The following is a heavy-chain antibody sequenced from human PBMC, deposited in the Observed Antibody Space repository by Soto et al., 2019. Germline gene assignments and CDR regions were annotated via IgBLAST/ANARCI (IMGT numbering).Heavy chain of an antibody. CDR2: ISAHNGNT. J-gene: IGHJ4*02. D-gene: IGHD1-1*01. CDR1: GYAFTNYG. CDR3: ARGRYGDY. V-gene: IGHV1-18*01. Sequence: QVHLVQSGAEVKKPGASVKVSCKGSGYAFTNYGITWMRQAPGQGLEWMGWISAHNGNTNYAQKLQGRVTVTRDTSTSTAYMALRSLRSDDTAVYYCARGRYGDYWGQGALVTVSS.